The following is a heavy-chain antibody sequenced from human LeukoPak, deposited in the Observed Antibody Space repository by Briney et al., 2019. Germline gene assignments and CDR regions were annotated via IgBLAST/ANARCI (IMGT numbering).Heavy chain of an antibody. V-gene: IGHV4-4*02. Sequence: SGTLSLTCAVSGGSTSSSNWWSWVRQPPGKGLEWIGEIYHSGSTNYNPSLKSRVTISVDKSKNQFSLKLSSVTAADTAVYYCARGRIAAAGEFDYWGQGTLVTVSS. CDR1: GGSTSSSNW. CDR2: IYHSGST. J-gene: IGHJ4*02. CDR3: ARGRIAAAGEFDY. D-gene: IGHD6-13*01.